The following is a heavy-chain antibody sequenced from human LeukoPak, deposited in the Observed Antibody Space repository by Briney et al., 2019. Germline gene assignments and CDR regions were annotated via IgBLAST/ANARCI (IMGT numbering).Heavy chain of an antibody. V-gene: IGHV3-64D*06. J-gene: IGHJ3*02. CDR2: ISRSGDTT. CDR1: RFTFSSYS. CDR3: VKALTDDAFDI. Sequence: GGSLRLSCAASRFTFSSYSMNWVRQAPGQGLEYFSAISRSGDTTYYADSVKGRFTISRDNSKNTLYLQMSSLRPEDTAVYYCVKALTDDAFDIWGQGTMVTVSS.